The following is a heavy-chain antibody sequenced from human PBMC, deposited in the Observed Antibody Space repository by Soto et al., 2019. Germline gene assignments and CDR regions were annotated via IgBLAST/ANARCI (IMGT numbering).Heavy chain of an antibody. Sequence: ASVTVSCQASGYTFTSYAMHWVRQAPGQRLEWMGWINAGNGNTKYSQKFQGRVTITRDTSASTAYMELSSLRSEDTAVYYCARDSDYYGSGSYYNVPGPVDYWGQGTLVTVSS. D-gene: IGHD3-10*01. CDR3: ARDSDYYGSGSYYNVPGPVDY. V-gene: IGHV1-3*01. J-gene: IGHJ4*02. CDR2: INAGNGNT. CDR1: GYTFTSYA.